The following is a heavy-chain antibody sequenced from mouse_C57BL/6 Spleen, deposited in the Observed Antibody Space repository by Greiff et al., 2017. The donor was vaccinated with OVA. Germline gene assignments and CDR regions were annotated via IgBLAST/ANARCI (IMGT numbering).Heavy chain of an antibody. CDR1: GYTFTDYY. CDR3: ARSSPVVAKDWYFDV. D-gene: IGHD1-1*01. J-gene: IGHJ1*03. Sequence: VKLMESGPELVKPGASVKISCKASGYTFTDYYINWVKQRPGQGLEWIGWIFPGSGSTYYNEKFKGKATLTVDKSSSTAYMLLSSLTSEDSAVYFCARSSPVVAKDWYFDVWGTGTTVTVSS. V-gene: IGHV1-75*01. CDR2: IFPGSGST.